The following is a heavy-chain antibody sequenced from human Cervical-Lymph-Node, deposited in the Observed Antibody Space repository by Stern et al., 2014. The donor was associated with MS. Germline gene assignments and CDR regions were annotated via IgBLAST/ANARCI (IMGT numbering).Heavy chain of an antibody. CDR1: GFSLNTGGVG. J-gene: IGHJ4*02. CDR3: AHRPRVGVVTDYFDY. CDR2: IYWGDSK. D-gene: IGHD3-3*01. Sequence: QVTLRESGPTLVKPTQTLTLTCTFSGFSLNTGGVGVGWIRQPPGKALEWLALIYWGDSKQYSPSLETRLTLTKDTSKNQVVLTMTDVDTVDTATYCCAHRPRVGVVTDYFDYWGQGALVTVSS. V-gene: IGHV2-5*02.